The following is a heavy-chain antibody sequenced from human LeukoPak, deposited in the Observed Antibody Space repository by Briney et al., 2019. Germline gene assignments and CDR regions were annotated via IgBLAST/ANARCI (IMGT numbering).Heavy chain of an antibody. Sequence: GGSLRLSCAASTINFSDYGMDWVRQAPGRGLEWVSTINPTGVRTYYADSVRGRFTISRDSSKNTVFLQINSLRVEDTATYYCARDQPHAASWFDPWGQGTLVTVSS. CDR1: TINFSDYG. D-gene: IGHD2-2*01. CDR3: ARDQPHAASWFDP. J-gene: IGHJ5*02. CDR2: INPTGVRT. V-gene: IGHV3-23*01.